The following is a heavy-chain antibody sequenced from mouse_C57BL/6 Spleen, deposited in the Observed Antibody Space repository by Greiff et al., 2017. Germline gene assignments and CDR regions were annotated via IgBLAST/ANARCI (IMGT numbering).Heavy chain of an antibody. CDR3: ARRGYYGMEPYYYAMDY. CDR2: ISYGGSN. D-gene: IGHD1-1*01. CDR1: GYSITSCYY. V-gene: IGHV3-6*01. Sequence: EVQLQQPGPGLVKPSQSLSLTCSVTGYSITSCYYWNWIRQFPGNKLEWMGYISYGGSNNYNPSLKNRISITHDTSKNQFFLKLNSVTTEDTATYDCARRGYYGMEPYYYAMDYWGQGTTVTVSS. J-gene: IGHJ4*01.